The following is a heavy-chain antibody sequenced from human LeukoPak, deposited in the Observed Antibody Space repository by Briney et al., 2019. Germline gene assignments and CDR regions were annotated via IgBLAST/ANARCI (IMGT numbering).Heavy chain of an antibody. CDR1: GLTFSSHG. CDR3: ARWGNNKILDY. V-gene: IGHV3-33*01. J-gene: IGHJ4*02. CDR2: IWYDGSEK. D-gene: IGHD7-27*01. Sequence: PGGSLRLSCVASGLTFSSHGMHWVRQAPDKGLEWVAVIWYDGSEKYYADSVKGRFIISRDNSKNMLYLQMNSLRADDTAVYYCARWGNNKILDYWGQGNLVTVSS.